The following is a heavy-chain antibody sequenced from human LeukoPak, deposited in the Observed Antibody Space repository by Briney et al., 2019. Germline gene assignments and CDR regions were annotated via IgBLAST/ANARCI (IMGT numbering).Heavy chain of an antibody. Sequence: ASVKVSCKASGYTFTSYAMNWVRQAPGQGLEWMGWINTNTGNPTYAQGFTGRFVFSLDTSVSTAYLQISSLKADDTAVYYCAREIAIGRAAMEGLLHWGQGTLVTVSS. CDR1: GYTFTSYA. J-gene: IGHJ4*02. D-gene: IGHD5-18*01. V-gene: IGHV7-4-1*02. CDR2: INTNTGNP. CDR3: AREIAIGRAAMEGLLH.